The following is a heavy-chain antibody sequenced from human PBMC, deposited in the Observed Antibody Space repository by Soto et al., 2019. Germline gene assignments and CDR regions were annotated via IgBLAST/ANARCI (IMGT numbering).Heavy chain of an antibody. Sequence: QVQLVQYGAEVKKPGASVKVSCKASGYTFTSYGISWVRQAPGQGLEWMGWISAYNGNTNYAQKLQGRVTMTTDTSTSTASRERRSLRADDTAVYYCARQVTTGGGAFAYWGQGTLVTVSS. J-gene: IGHJ4*02. CDR3: ARQVTTGGGAFAY. CDR1: GYTFTSYG. CDR2: ISAYNGNT. V-gene: IGHV1-18*01. D-gene: IGHD4-4*01.